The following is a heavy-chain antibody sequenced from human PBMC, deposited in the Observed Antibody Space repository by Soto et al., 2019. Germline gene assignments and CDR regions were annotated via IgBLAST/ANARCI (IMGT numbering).Heavy chain of an antibody. Sequence: KTSETLSLTCTVSGGSISSGGYYWSWIRQHPGKGLEWIGYIYYSGSTYYNPSLKSRVTISVDTSKNQFSLKLSSVTAEDTAVYYCARDMKFENEGGYYYSGMDVWGQGGTVTVSS. D-gene: IGHD1-1*01. CDR3: ARDMKFENEGGYYYSGMDV. J-gene: IGHJ6*02. CDR2: IYYSGST. V-gene: IGHV4-31*03. CDR1: GGSISSGGYY.